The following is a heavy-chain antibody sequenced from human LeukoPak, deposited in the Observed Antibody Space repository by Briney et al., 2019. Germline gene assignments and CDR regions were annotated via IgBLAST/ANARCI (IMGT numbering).Heavy chain of an antibody. J-gene: IGHJ4*02. CDR3: AKALKLYDQDIYFDY. Sequence: GGSLRLSCAASGFTFSSYEMNWVRQAPGKGLEWVSYISSSGSTIYYADSVKGRFTISRDNSKNTLYLQMNSLRAEDTAVYYCAKALKLYDQDIYFDYWGQGTLVTVSS. D-gene: IGHD3-10*01. CDR2: ISSSGSTI. V-gene: IGHV3-48*03. CDR1: GFTFSSYE.